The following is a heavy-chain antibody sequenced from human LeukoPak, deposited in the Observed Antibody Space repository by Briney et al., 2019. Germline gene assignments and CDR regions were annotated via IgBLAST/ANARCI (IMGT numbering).Heavy chain of an antibody. D-gene: IGHD6-19*01. Sequence: GGSLRLSCAASGFTFSSYGMHWVRQAPGKGLEWVAVISYDGSNKYYADSVKGRFTISRDNSKNTLHLQMNSLRAEDTAVYYCAKSQTGYSSGWYDYWGQGTLVTVSS. CDR3: AKSQTGYSSGWYDY. CDR2: ISYDGSNK. J-gene: IGHJ4*02. CDR1: GFTFSSYG. V-gene: IGHV3-30*18.